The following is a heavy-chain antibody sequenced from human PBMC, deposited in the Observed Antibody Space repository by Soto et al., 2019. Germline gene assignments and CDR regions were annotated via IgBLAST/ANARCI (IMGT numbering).Heavy chain of an antibody. Sequence: EVQLYESGGGLVQPGGSLRLSCAASGLPFSSHAMSWDRQAPGKGLEWVSSISISGGNTYYADSVRGRFTISRDNSKNTLYLHMNSLTAEDTAIYYCANEIRPNDFWGQGTLVTVSS. CDR2: ISISGGNT. D-gene: IGHD4-17*01. V-gene: IGHV3-23*01. J-gene: IGHJ4*02. CDR1: GLPFSSHA. CDR3: ANEIRPNDF.